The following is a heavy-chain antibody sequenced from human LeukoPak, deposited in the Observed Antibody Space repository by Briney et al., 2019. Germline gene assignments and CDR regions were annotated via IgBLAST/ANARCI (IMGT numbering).Heavy chain of an antibody. Sequence: GESLKISCKCSGYSFTNFLIGWVRQMPGKGLEWMGIIYPGDSDTRYTPSFQAQVTISADKSITTAYLQGSILQASHTPMYHCARIGVNKIRGVRLSWLPGDYWGQGTLVPVST. CDR2: IYPGDSDT. CDR1: GYSFTNFL. D-gene: IGHD3-10*01. V-gene: IGHV5-51*01. CDR3: ARIGVNKIRGVRLSWLPGDY. J-gene: IGHJ4*02.